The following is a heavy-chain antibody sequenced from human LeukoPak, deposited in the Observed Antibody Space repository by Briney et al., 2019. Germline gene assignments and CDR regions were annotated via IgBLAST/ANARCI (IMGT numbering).Heavy chain of an antibody. V-gene: IGHV4-34*01. J-gene: IGHJ4*02. Sequence: SETLSLTCAVYGGSFSGYYWSWIRQPPGKGLEWIGEINHSGSTNYNPSLKSRVTISVDTSNNQFSLKLSSVTAADTAVYYCARGRFRIALFDYWGQGTLVTVSS. CDR2: INHSGST. CDR1: GGSFSGYY. D-gene: IGHD2/OR15-2a*01. CDR3: ARGRFRIALFDY.